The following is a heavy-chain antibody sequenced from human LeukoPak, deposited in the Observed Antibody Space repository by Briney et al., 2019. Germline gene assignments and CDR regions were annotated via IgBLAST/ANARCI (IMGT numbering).Heavy chain of an antibody. J-gene: IGHJ3*02. CDR1: GGSISNWY. CDR2: IYSSGST. Sequence: PSGTLALTCTVSGGSISNWYWSWVRQPAGKGLEWIGRIYSSGSTIYNPSLKSRVTMSVDTSTNQISLRLTSVTAADTAMYYCARKLASSTLKAGAFGIWGQGTMVTVSS. V-gene: IGHV4-4*07. CDR3: ARKLASSTLKAGAFGI. D-gene: IGHD2-2*01.